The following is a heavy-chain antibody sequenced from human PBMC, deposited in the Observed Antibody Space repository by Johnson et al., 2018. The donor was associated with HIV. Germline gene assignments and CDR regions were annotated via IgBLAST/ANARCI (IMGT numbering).Heavy chain of an antibody. Sequence: QVQLVESGGGVVQPGRSLRLSCVASGFTFSDYALHWVRQTPGKRLEWVAVISYDGSNKFYADSVKGRFTISRDNSKNTLSLQMNSLRAEDTAVYYCARVPWSLDAFDIWGQGTMVTVSS. CDR1: GFTFSDYA. J-gene: IGHJ3*02. D-gene: IGHD2-15*01. CDR3: ARVPWSLDAFDI. V-gene: IGHV3-30-3*01. CDR2: ISYDGSNK.